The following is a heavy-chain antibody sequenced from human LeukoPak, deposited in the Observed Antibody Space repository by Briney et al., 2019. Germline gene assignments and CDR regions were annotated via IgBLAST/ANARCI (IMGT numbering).Heavy chain of an antibody. CDR1: GFTFSNYV. V-gene: IGHV3-30*03. CDR2: ISYDGSNK. CDR3: ARAQTGSLPY. Sequence: GGSLRLSCAASGFTFSNYVIHWVRQAPGKGLEWVAVISYDGSNKYYADSVKGRFTISRANSKNTLYLQMNSLRAEDTAVYYCARAQTGSLPYWGQGTLVTVSS. D-gene: IGHD3-10*01. J-gene: IGHJ4*02.